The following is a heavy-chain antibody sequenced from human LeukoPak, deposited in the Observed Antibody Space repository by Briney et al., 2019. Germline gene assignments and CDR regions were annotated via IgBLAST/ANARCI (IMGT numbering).Heavy chain of an antibody. CDR3: ARLGVGGGDCPRCAFDI. V-gene: IGHV5-51*01. D-gene: IGHD2-21*02. CDR2: IYPGDSDA. Sequence: GESLKISCKGSGYSFTSYWIGWVRQMPGKGLEWMGIIYPGDSDARYSPSFQGQVTISAEKSISTAYLQWSSLKASDTAMYYCARLGVGGGDCPRCAFDIWGQGTMVTVS. J-gene: IGHJ3*02. CDR1: GYSFTSYW.